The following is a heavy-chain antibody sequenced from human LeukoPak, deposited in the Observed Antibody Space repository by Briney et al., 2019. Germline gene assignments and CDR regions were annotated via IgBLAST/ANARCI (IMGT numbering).Heavy chain of an antibody. CDR3: ARINRPDSSGYIRS. V-gene: IGHV3-33*01. Sequence: GGSLRLSCAASGFTFSSYGMHWVRQAPGKGPEWVAVIWYDGSNKYYADSVKGRFTISRDNSKNTLYLQMNSLRAEDTAVYYCARINRPDSSGYIRSWGQGTLVTVSS. D-gene: IGHD3-22*01. CDR1: GFTFSSYG. CDR2: IWYDGSNK. J-gene: IGHJ5*02.